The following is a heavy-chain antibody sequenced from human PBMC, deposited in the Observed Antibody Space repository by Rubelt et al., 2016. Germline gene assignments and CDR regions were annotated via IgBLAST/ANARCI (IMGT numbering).Heavy chain of an antibody. J-gene: IGHJ4*02. CDR3: AREGTRQDYYFDY. D-gene: IGHD3-10*01. CDR2: IYYSGST. CDR1: GGSISSYY. Sequence: QLQLQESGPGLVKPSETLSLTCTVSGGSISSYYWSWIRQPPGKGLEWIGYIYYSGSTNYNPPLKSRVTISVDTSKNQFSLKLSSVTAADTAVYYCAREGTRQDYYFDYWGQGTLVTVSS. V-gene: IGHV4-59*01.